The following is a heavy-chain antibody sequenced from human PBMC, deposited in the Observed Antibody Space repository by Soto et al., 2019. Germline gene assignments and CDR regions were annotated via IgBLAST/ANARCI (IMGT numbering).Heavy chain of an antibody. J-gene: IGHJ4*02. CDR3: TTAGSGSLFNY. Sequence: EVQLVESGGGLVQPGGSLKLSCAASGFTFSGSAMHWVRQASGKGLEWVGRIRSKANSYATAYAASVKGRFTISRDDSKNTAYLQMNSLKTEDTAVYYCTTAGSGSLFNYWGQGTLVTVSS. V-gene: IGHV3-73*01. CDR1: GFTFSGSA. D-gene: IGHD3-10*01. CDR2: IRSKANSYAT.